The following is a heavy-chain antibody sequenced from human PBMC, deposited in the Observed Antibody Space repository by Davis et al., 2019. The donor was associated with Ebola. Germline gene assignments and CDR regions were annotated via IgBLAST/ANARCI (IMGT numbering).Heavy chain of an antibody. Sequence: PSETLSLTCSVSGGSISGFYWNWIRQPAGKGLEWIGRIYTSGNANYNPSLKSRVTMSVDTSKNQFSLKLSSVTAADTAVYYCARQLGTVPYYYYMDVWGKGTTVTVSS. CDR2: IYTSGNA. V-gene: IGHV4-4*07. CDR1: GGSISGFY. D-gene: IGHD7-27*01. CDR3: ARQLGTVPYYYYMDV. J-gene: IGHJ6*03.